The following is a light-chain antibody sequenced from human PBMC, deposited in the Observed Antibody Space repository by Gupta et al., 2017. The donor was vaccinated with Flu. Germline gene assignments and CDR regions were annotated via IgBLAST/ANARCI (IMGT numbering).Light chain of an antibody. J-gene: IGKJ1*01. CDR3: QQSYSTPRT. CDR2: AAS. CDR1: QNIANY. V-gene: IGKV1-39*01. Sequence: DIQITQSPSSLSASVGDRVTITCRAGQNIANYLNWYQLKPGKAPKLLIFAASTLQSGIPSRFSGSESGTDFTLTISSLQPEDVATYYCQQSYSTPRTFGQGTKVEIK.